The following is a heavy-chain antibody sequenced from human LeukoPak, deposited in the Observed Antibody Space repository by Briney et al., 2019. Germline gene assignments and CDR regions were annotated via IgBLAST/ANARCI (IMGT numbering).Heavy chain of an antibody. Sequence: GGSLRLSCAASGFTFSNYWMTWVRQAPGKGLEWVANIKHDGSEDYYLDSVKGRFTISRDNAKSSMWLQMNSLRAEDTAVYYCARRGYSSGWNRFDYWGQGTLVTVSS. CDR2: IKHDGSED. D-gene: IGHD6-25*01. V-gene: IGHV3-7*01. CDR3: ARRGYSSGWNRFDY. J-gene: IGHJ4*02. CDR1: GFTFSNYW.